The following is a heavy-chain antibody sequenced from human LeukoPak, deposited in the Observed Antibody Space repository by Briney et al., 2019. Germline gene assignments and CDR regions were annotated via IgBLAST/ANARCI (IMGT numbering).Heavy chain of an antibody. CDR1: GFTFSSHT. J-gene: IGHJ3*01. Sequence: PGGSLRLSSAASGFTFSSHTMNWVRQAPGKGLEWVSSISSTSTSIYHADSVKGRFTISRDNTKNSLYLQMDSLRAEDTAVYYCARGFRAFDFWARGTMVTVSS. V-gene: IGHV3-21*01. CDR2: ISSTSTSI. CDR3: ARGFRAFDF.